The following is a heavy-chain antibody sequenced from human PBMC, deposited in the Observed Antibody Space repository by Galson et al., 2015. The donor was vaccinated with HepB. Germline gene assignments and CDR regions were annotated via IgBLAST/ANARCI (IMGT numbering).Heavy chain of an antibody. Sequence: CAISGDSVSSDSAAWNWIRQSPSRGLEWLGRTYYRSKWYNDSAVSVKSRITVKPDTSKNQFSLQLNSVTPEDTAVYYCARGVIVALPGGHKDLAYYYYYMDVWGKGTTVTVSS. V-gene: IGHV6-1*01. J-gene: IGHJ6*03. D-gene: IGHD2-15*01. CDR3: ARGVIVALPGGHKDLAYYYYYMDV. CDR2: TYYRSKWYN. CDR1: GDSVSSDSAA.